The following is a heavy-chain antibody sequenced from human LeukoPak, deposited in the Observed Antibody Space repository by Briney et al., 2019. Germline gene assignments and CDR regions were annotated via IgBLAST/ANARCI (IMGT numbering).Heavy chain of an antibody. D-gene: IGHD6-13*01. CDR3: AKDPPYSSSWYIFDY. CDR1: GFTFGNYA. CDR2: ISGSGGRT. V-gene: IGHV3-23*01. J-gene: IGHJ4*02. Sequence: PGGSLRLSCAASGFTFGNYAISWVRQAPGKGLEWVSTISGSGGRTWSADSVKGRFTISRDNSKNTLYLQMNSLRAEDTAVYYCAKDPPYSSSWYIFDYWGQGTLVTVSS.